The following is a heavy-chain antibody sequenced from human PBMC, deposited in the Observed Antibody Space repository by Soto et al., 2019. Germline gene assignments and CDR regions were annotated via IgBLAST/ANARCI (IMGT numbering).Heavy chain of an antibody. J-gene: IGHJ6*02. D-gene: IGHD3-9*01. CDR3: ARDLLRYFDWTSTGGMDV. CDR2: IYYSGST. CDR1: GGSISSGDYY. V-gene: IGHV4-30-4*01. Sequence: SETLSLTCTVSGGSISSGDYYWSWIRQPPGKGLEWIGYIYYSGSTYYNTSLKSRVTISVDTSKNQFSMKLSSVTAADTTVYYCARDLLRYFDWTSTGGMDVWGQGTTVTVSS.